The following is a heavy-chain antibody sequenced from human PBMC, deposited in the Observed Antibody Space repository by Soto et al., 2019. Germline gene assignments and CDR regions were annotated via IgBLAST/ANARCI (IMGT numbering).Heavy chain of an antibody. CDR2: ISGGGGST. Sequence: EVQLLESGGGLVQPGRSLRLSCAASGFTFSSYAMSWVRQAPGKGLEWVSAISGGGGSTYYEDSVKGRFTISRDNSKNTLYLQMNSLRAEDTAVYYCAKSRVTPSYYYCGMDVWGQGTTVTVSS. CDR1: GFTFSSYA. CDR3: AKSRVTPSYYYCGMDV. J-gene: IGHJ6*02. V-gene: IGHV3-23*01. D-gene: IGHD2-21*02.